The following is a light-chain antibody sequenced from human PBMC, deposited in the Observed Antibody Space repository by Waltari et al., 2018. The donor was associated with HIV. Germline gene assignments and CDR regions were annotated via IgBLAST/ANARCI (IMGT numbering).Light chain of an antibody. CDR1: QSVNTN. Sequence: MMQSPDILPVSPGEGVTLTCRASQSVNTNVAWYQQRPGQAPRLLIYGASTRAAGFPARFSGGGSGIEFTLTISSLQSEDFALYFCHQYNNWPYTFGQGTKLDIK. J-gene: IGKJ2*01. CDR3: HQYNNWPYT. V-gene: IGKV3-15*01. CDR2: GAS.